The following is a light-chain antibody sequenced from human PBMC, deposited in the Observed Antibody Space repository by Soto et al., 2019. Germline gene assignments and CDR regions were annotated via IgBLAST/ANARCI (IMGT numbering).Light chain of an antibody. J-gene: IGKJ4*01. CDR3: QQYNNWPPLT. V-gene: IGKV3-15*01. CDR2: DVS. Sequence: EIVMTQSPDTLSVSPGERATLSCRAGQGVTTNFAWYQQKSGQSPRLLIYDVSIRATGVPARFSGTGSETDFTLPISGLQSEDSAVYFCQQYNNWPPLTFGGGTKVEIK. CDR1: QGVTTN.